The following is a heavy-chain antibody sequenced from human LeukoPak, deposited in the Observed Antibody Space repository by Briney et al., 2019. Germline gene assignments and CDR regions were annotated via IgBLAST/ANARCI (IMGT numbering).Heavy chain of an antibody. J-gene: IGHJ3*02. Sequence: GGTLRLSCAASGFTFSSYGMSWIRQAPGKGLDWISYIGSSGSNIYYADSMKGRFTISRDNSKNKLYLQMNSLRAEDTAVYYCARVRFYAHAFDIWGQGTMVTVSS. D-gene: IGHD2/OR15-2a*01. CDR3: ARVRFYAHAFDI. V-gene: IGHV3-23*01. CDR1: GFTFSSYG. CDR2: IGSSGSNI.